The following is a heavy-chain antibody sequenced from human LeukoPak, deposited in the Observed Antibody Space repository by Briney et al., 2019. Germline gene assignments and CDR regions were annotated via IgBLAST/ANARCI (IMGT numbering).Heavy chain of an antibody. J-gene: IGHJ4*02. V-gene: IGHV4-4*02. CDR3: ARVRGIAVAGPFDY. Sequence: SETLSLTCAVSGVSISSSNWGSWVRQPPGEGLEWIGEIYHSGSTNYNPSLKSRVTISVDKSKNQFSLKLSSVTAADTAVYYCARVRGIAVAGPFDYWGQGTLVTVSS. CDR1: GVSISSSNW. D-gene: IGHD6-19*01. CDR2: IYHSGST.